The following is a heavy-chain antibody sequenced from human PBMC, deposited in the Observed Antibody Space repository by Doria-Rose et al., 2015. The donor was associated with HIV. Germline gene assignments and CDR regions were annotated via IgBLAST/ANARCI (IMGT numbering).Heavy chain of an antibody. D-gene: IGHD3-10*01. CDR3: AQRPRTMAQGWFDP. CDR1: GFSFSTDEVG. V-gene: IGHV2-5*02. CDR2: IYWDDDK. Sequence: PTLVKPTQTLTLTCSFSGFSFSTDEVGVGWIRQPPGKALEWLALIYWDDDKRYSPSLRSRLTITKDTSKNHVVLTMTNMDPVDTATYYCAQRPRTMAQGWFDPWGQGILVTVSS. J-gene: IGHJ5*02.